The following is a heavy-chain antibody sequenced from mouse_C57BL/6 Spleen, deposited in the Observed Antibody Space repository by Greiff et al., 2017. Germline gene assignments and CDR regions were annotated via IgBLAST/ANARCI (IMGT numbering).Heavy chain of an antibody. CDR3: ARDSSGYDFDY. CDR2: IYPGSGNT. V-gene: IGHV1-76*01. Sequence: VQLQQSGAELVRPGASVKLSCKASGYTFTDYYINWVKQRPGQGLEWIARIYPGSGNTYYNEKFKGKATLTAEKSSSTAYMQLSSLTSEDSAVYFCARDSSGYDFDYWGQGTTLTVSS. J-gene: IGHJ2*01. D-gene: IGHD3-2*02. CDR1: GYTFTDYY.